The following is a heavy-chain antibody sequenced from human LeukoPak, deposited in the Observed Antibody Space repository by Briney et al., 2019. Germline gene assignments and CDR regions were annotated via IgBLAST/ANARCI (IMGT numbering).Heavy chain of an antibody. J-gene: IGHJ6*03. CDR1: GSTFSNYG. CDR3: AKDATPALGTVYMDV. Sequence: PGGSLRLSCAASGSTFSNYGMSWVRQAPGKGLEWISHISNFGDIIHYADSVEGRFTISRDNDKNSIYLQMNSLRAEDTAVYYCAKDATPALGTVYMDVWGKGTTVTISS. CDR2: ISNFGDII. V-gene: IGHV3-48*04. D-gene: IGHD6-13*01.